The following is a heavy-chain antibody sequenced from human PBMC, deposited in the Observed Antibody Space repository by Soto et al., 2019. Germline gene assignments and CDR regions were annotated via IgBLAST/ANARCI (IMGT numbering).Heavy chain of an antibody. CDR2: IYYSGST. CDR3: ARRGSGSYSDY. J-gene: IGHJ4*02. V-gene: IGHV4-39*01. CDR1: GRSISSSSYY. Sequence: SETRSHTCTVSGRSISSSSYYWGWIRQPPGKGLEWIGSIYYSGSTYYNPSLKSRVTISVDTSKNQFSLKLSSVTAADTAVYYCARRGSGSYSDYWGQGTLVT. D-gene: IGHD3-10*01.